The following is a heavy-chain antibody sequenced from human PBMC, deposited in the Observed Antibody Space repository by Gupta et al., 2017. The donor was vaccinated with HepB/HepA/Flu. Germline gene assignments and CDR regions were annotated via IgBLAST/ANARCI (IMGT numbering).Heavy chain of an antibody. D-gene: IGHD6-13*01. Sequence: QLQLQESGPGLVKPSETLSLTCTVSGGSISSSSYYWGWIRPPPGKGLEWIGSIYYSGSTYYNPSLKSRVTISVDTSKNQFSLKLSSVTAADTAVYYCARHPYSSSWYYYYYMDVWGKGTTVTVSS. CDR2: IYYSGST. V-gene: IGHV4-39*01. CDR1: GGSISSSSYY. CDR3: ARHPYSSSWYYYYYMDV. J-gene: IGHJ6*03.